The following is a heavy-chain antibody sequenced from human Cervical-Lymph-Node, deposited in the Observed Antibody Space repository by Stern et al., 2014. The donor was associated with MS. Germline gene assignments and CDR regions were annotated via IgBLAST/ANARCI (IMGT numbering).Heavy chain of an antibody. V-gene: IGHV4-4*02. CDR2: LYPSGST. D-gene: IGHD4-17*01. J-gene: IGHJ6*02. CDR1: GGSISSSNW. CDR3: ARATVTYYYGMDV. Sequence: VQLVESGPGLVKPSGTLSLTCAVSGGSISSSNWRRWVRQPPGKGLALIGELYPSGSTNYNPSLKSRVTISLDKAKNQFSRKLSSVTAADTAVYYCARATVTYYYGMDVWGQGTTVTVSS.